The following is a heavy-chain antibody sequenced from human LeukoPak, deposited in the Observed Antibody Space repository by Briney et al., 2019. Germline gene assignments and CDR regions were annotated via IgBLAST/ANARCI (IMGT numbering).Heavy chain of an antibody. V-gene: IGHV3-33*06. D-gene: IGHD4-11*01. CDR3: AKDAQRGFDYSNSLEN. CDR1: QFTFSHYG. J-gene: IGHJ4*02. Sequence: GGSLTLSCLASQFTFSHYGMHWVRQAPGKGLEWVAVIWNDGSNKYYADSVKGRFTVSRDNSQNRLYLQMNSLRPEDTAVYYCAKDAQRGFDYSNSLENWGQGTLVTVSS. CDR2: IWNDGSNK.